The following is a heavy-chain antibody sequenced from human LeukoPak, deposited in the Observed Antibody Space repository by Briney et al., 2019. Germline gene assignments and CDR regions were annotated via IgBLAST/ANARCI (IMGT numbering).Heavy chain of an antibody. J-gene: IGHJ5*02. D-gene: IGHD3-10*01. V-gene: IGHV4-31*11. CDR1: GGSISSGGYH. CDR3: ARDSVYDGSGSYHWFDP. Sequence: SETLSLTCAVPGGSISSGGYHWSWIRQHPGKGLEWLVYIYYSGSTYYNPSLKSRVTISVDTSDNHYSLKRSSVTAGETAAYYCARDSVYDGSGSYHWFDPWGQGTLVTVSS. CDR2: IYYSGST.